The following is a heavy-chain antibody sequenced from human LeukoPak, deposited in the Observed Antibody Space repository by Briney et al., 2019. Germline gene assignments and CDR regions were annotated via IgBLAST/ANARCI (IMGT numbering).Heavy chain of an antibody. J-gene: IGHJ4*02. CDR1: GFTFSSYS. Sequence: GGSLRLSCAASGFTFSSYSMNWVRQAPGKGLEWVSSISSSSSYIYYADSVKGRFTISRDHAKNSLYLQMNSLRAEDTAVYYCARDRDGYVNQHFFDYWGRGTLVTVSS. CDR2: ISSSSSYI. CDR3: ARDRDGYVNQHFFDY. V-gene: IGHV3-21*04. D-gene: IGHD5-24*01.